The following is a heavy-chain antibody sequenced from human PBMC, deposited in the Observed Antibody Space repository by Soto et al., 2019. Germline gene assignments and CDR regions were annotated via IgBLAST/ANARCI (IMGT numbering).Heavy chain of an antibody. CDR3: SRIAVPGPITGFDY. CDR1: GGSISNSSYL. J-gene: IGHJ4*02. CDR2: VSSSGST. V-gene: IGHV4-39*01. D-gene: IGHD6-19*01. Sequence: QLQLQESGPRLVKPSETLSLTCTVSGGSISNSSYLWGWIRQPPGKGLQWIGSVSSSGSTYYNPSLKSRVTISVDTSKTQSSLRLSSVTAADTAVYYCSRIAVPGPITGFDYWGQGALVTVSS.